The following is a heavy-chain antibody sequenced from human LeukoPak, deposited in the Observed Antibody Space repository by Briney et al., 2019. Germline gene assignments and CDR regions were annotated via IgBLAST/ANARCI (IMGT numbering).Heavy chain of an antibody. D-gene: IGHD5-12*01. Sequence: SETLSLTCIMSGGSINNYYWSWIRQPAGKGPEWIGRFYASGTTYYNPALNSRAAVSMDMSKNHFSLKLTSVTAADTAVYYCARSALSGFDIWGQGTLVTVSS. J-gene: IGHJ4*02. V-gene: IGHV4-4*07. CDR2: FYASGTT. CDR1: GGSINNYY. CDR3: ARSALSGFDI.